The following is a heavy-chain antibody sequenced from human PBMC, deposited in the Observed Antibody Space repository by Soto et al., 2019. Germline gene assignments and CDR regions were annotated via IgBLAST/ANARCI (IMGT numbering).Heavy chain of an antibody. V-gene: IGHV1-69*06. CDR3: ARQKQQLVLSYYGMDV. Sequence: QVQLVQSGAEVKKPGSSVKVSCKASGGTFSSYAISWVRQAPGQGLEWMGGIIPIFGTANYAQKFQGRVTITADKSTSTAYMELSSLRSEDTAVYYCARQKQQLVLSYYGMDVWGQGTTVTVSS. D-gene: IGHD6-13*01. J-gene: IGHJ6*02. CDR1: GGTFSSYA. CDR2: IIPIFGTA.